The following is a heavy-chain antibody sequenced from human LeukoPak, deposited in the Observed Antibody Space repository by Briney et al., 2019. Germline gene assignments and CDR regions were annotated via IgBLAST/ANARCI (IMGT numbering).Heavy chain of an antibody. CDR1: GYNFTNYW. V-gene: IGHV5-51*01. J-gene: IGHJ4*02. D-gene: IGHD3-16*01. CDR2: IYPGDSDV. CDR3: ARGGSHFEY. Sequence: GESLKISCKGSGYNFTNYWIGWVRQMPGKGLEWMGIIYPGDSDVRYSPSFQGQVTISADKSINTAYLQRSSLKASETDIYYCARGGSHFEYWGQGTLVTVSS.